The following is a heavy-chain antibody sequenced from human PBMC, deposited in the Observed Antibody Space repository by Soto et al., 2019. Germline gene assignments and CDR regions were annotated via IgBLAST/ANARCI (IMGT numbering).Heavy chain of an antibody. CDR1: GFILSDCA. CDR2: ISSSSSVI. V-gene: IGHV3-48*01. D-gene: IGHD2-15*01. CDR3: ARLRNGYCSGGSCYSLPDWYFDL. J-gene: IGHJ2*01. Sequence: GGSLRLSCATSGFILSDCAMNWVRQAPGKGLEWVSYISSSSSVIDYADSVKGRFTISRDNAKNSLYLQMNSLRAEDTAVYYCARLRNGYCSGGSCYSLPDWYFDLWGRGTLVTVSS.